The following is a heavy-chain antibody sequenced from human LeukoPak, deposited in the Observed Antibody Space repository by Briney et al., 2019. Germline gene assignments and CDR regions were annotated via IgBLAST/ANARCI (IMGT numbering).Heavy chain of an antibody. J-gene: IGHJ3*02. CDR3: ARGRGRYSSGWCRQAFDI. D-gene: IGHD6-19*01. Sequence: SETLSLTCAVYGGSFSGYYWSWIRQPPGKGLEWIGEINHSGSTNYNPSLKSRVTISVDTSKNQFSLKLSSVTAADTAVYYCARGRGRYSSGWCRQAFDIWGQGTMVTVSS. CDR1: GGSFSGYY. V-gene: IGHV4-34*01. CDR2: INHSGST.